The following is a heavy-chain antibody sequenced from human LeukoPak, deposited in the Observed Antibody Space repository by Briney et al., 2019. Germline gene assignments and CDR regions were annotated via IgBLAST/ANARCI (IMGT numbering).Heavy chain of an antibody. J-gene: IGHJ3*02. Sequence: SETLSPTCTVSEGSISSYYWSWIRQPPGKGLEWTGYIYYSGSTNYNPSLKSRVTISVDTSKNHFSLKLSSVTAADTAVYYCARVLFGQWLDHAFDIWGQGTMVTVSS. CDR3: ARVLFGQWLDHAFDI. D-gene: IGHD6-19*01. CDR1: EGSISSYY. V-gene: IGHV4-59*01. CDR2: IYYSGST.